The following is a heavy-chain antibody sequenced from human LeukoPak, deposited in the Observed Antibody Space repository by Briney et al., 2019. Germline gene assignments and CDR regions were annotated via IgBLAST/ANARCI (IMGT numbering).Heavy chain of an antibody. D-gene: IGHD3-10*01. V-gene: IGHV3-74*03. J-gene: IGHJ4*02. CDR3: AKDYYGSLEY. Sequence: GGSLRLSCAASGFTFSVSWMHWVRQAPGKGLVWVSVIKSDGSGTTYADSVKGRFAISRDNAKNTVYLQMNSLRDEDTAVYYCAKDYYGSLEYWGQGTLVTVSS. CDR1: GFTFSVSW. CDR2: IKSDGSGT.